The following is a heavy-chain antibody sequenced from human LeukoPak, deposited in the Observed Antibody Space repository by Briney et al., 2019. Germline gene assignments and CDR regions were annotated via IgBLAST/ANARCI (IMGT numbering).Heavy chain of an antibody. Sequence: GASVKVSCKASGYTFTGYYMHWVRQAPGQGLAWMGWINPNSGGTNYAQKFQGRVTMTRDTSISTAYMELSRLRSDETAVYYCARVRGDGSGSYYSYYYYYMDVWGKGTTVTVSS. J-gene: IGHJ6*03. CDR1: GYTFTGYY. V-gene: IGHV1-2*02. D-gene: IGHD3-10*01. CDR3: ARVRGDGSGSYYSYYYYYMDV. CDR2: INPNSGGT.